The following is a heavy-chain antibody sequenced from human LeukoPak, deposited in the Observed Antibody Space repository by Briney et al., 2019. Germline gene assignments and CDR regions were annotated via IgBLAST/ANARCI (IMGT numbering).Heavy chain of an antibody. D-gene: IGHD2-15*01. CDR3: AKTGYCSGGNCLYFDN. J-gene: IGHJ4*02. CDR1: GFTFSSYW. Sequence: GGSLRLSCAASGFTFSSYWMHWVRQGPGKGLVWVSRINSDGSSTSYADPVKGRFTISRDNAKNSLYLQMNSLRAEDTALYYCAKTGYCSGGNCLYFDNWGQGTLVTVSS. CDR2: INSDGSST. V-gene: IGHV3-74*01.